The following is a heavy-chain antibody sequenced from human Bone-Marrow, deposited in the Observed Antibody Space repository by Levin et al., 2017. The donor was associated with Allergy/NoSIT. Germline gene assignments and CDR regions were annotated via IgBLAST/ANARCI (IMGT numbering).Heavy chain of an antibody. V-gene: IGHV4-39*01. CDR2: IYYSGST. CDR3: ARLGYCGGDCYSLPGGY. D-gene: IGHD2-21*01. J-gene: IGHJ4*02. Sequence: SETLSLTCTVSGGSISSSSYYWGWIRQPPGKGLEWIGSIYYSGSTYYNPSLKSRVTISVDTSKNQFSLKLSSVTAADTAVYYCARLGYCGGDCYSLPGGYWGQGTLVTVSS. CDR1: GGSISSSSYY.